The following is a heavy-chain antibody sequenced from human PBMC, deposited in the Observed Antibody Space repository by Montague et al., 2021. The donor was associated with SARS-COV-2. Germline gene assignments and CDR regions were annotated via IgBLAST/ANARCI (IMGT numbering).Heavy chain of an antibody. CDR2: KKYN. CDR3: ARERCAVGVSFDC. J-gene: IGHJ4*02. D-gene: IGHD1-26*01. Sequence: KKYNDYAVSVRSRIIINPDTSTNQFSLQLSSVTPEDTVVYFCARERCAVGVSFDCWGQGTLVTVSS. V-gene: IGHV6-1*01.